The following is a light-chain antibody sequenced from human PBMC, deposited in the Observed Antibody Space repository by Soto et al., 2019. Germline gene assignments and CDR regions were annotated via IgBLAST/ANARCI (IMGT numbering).Light chain of an antibody. Sequence: QPVLTQSPSASASLGASVKLTCTLSSGHSSYAIAWHQKQPGKGPRYLMDLNNDGSHTKGDGIPDRFSGSSSGAERYLIIFSLQSEDEADYYCQTWCTGFQVFGGGTKLIVL. CDR3: QTWCTGFQV. J-gene: IGLJ2*01. CDR2: LNNDGSH. V-gene: IGLV4-69*01. CDR1: SGHSSYA.